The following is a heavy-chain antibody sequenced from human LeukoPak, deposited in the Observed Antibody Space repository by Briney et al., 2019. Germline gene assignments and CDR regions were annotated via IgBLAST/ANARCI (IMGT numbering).Heavy chain of an antibody. Sequence: GGSLRLSCAASGFTSSSYSMNWVRQAPGKGLEWVSSISSSSSYIYYADSVKGRFTISRDNAKSSLYLQMNSLRAEDTAVYYCARAAVELWFGGGYHDAFDIWGQGTMVTVSS. D-gene: IGHD3-10*01. CDR2: ISSSSSYI. CDR1: GFTSSSYS. J-gene: IGHJ3*02. V-gene: IGHV3-21*01. CDR3: ARAAVELWFGGGYHDAFDI.